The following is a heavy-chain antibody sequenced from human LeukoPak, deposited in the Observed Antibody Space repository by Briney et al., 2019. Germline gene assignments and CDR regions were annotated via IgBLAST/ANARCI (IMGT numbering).Heavy chain of an antibody. CDR3: ARDRSGYCSGGSCSSFAC. CDR2: ISAYNGNT. Sequence: ASVKVSCKASGYTFTSYGISWVRQAPGQGLEWMGWISAYNGNTNYAQKLQGRVTMTTDTSTSTAYMELRSLRSDDTAVYYCARDRSGYCSGGSCSSFACWGQGTLVTVSS. J-gene: IGHJ4*02. CDR1: GYTFTSYG. D-gene: IGHD2-15*01. V-gene: IGHV1-18*01.